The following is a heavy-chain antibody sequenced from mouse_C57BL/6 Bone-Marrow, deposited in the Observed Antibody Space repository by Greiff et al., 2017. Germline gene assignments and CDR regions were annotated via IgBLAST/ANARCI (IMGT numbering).Heavy chain of an antibody. D-gene: IGHD1-1*02. CDR3: AKNGRCDYGWDFDV. CDR2: IWRGGST. J-gene: IGHJ1*03. CDR1: GFSLTSYG. Sequence: QVQLQQSGPGLVQPSQSLSITCTASGFSLTSYGVHWVRQSPGQGLEWLGVIWRGGSTDYNAAFMSRLSITKDNSESQVFFKMNSLKADDTAIYYGAKNGRCDYGWDFDVWGTGTTVTVSS. V-gene: IGHV2-5*01.